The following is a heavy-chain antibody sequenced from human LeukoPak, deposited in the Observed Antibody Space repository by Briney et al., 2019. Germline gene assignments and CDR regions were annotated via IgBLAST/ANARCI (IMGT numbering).Heavy chain of an antibody. CDR3: ARDRPSITGTTLDYFDY. J-gene: IGHJ4*02. CDR2: INLNIGDT. CDR1: GYTFTDYY. V-gene: IGHV1-2*02. D-gene: IGHD1-7*01. Sequence: ASVKVSCKASGYTFTDYYMHWVRQAPGQGLEWMGWINLNIGDTNYAQKFQGRVTMTRDTSISTAYMELSRLRSDDTAVYYCARDRPSITGTTLDYFDYWGQGTLLTVSS.